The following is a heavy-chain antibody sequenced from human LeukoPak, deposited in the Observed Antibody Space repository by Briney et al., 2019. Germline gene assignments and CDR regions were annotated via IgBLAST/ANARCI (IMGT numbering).Heavy chain of an antibody. CDR3: ARDQGHYYGSGSYYAGNYYMDV. CDR2: ISSSGSTI. J-gene: IGHJ6*03. Sequence: GGSLRLSCAASGFTFSSYEMNWVRQAPGKGLEWVSYISSSGSTIYYADSVKGRFTISRDNAKNSLYLQMNSLRAEDTAVYYCARDQGHYYGSGSYYAGNYYMDVWGKGTTVTVSS. CDR1: GFTFSSYE. V-gene: IGHV3-48*03. D-gene: IGHD3-10*01.